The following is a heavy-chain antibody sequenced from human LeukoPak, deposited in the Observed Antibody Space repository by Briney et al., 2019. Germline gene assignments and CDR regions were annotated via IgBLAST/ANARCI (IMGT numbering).Heavy chain of an antibody. J-gene: IGHJ6*02. Sequence: SQTLSLTCTVSGGSISSGGYYWSWIRQHPGKGLEWIGYIYYSGSTYYNPSLKSRVTMSVDTSKNQFSLKLSSVTAADTAVYYCAGFRIQLWSPFYYYGMDVWGQGTTVTVSS. V-gene: IGHV4-31*03. D-gene: IGHD5-18*01. CDR1: GGSISSGGYY. CDR3: AGFRIQLWSPFYYYGMDV. CDR2: IYYSGST.